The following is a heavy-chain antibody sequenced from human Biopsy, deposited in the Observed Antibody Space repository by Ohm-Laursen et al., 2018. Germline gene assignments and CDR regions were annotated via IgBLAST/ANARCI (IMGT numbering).Heavy chain of an antibody. Sequence: ASVKVSCKASGYTFTTYYIHWVRQAPGQGLEWMGIINPGDNSTAYTQNFQGRVTMTWDTSTTTVYMELSSLRSEDTAVYYCARDYYPYVDYLKDVPLCDSWGQGTLVTVSS. CDR3: ARDYYPYVDYLKDVPLCDS. D-gene: IGHD4-17*01. CDR1: GYTFTTYY. V-gene: IGHV1-46*01. J-gene: IGHJ4*02. CDR2: INPGDNST.